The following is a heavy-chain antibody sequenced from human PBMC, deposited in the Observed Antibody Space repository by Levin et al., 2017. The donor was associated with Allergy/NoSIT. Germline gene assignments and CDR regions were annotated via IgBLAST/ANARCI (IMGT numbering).Heavy chain of an antibody. V-gene: IGHV3-23*01. CDR2: ISGSGGST. J-gene: IGHJ1*01. CDR3: AKGSEYSSSWYLGPYFQH. D-gene: IGHD6-13*01. CDR1: GFTFSSYA. Sequence: GGSLRLSCAASGFTFSSYAMSWVRQAPGKGLEWVSAISGSGGSTYYADSVKGRFTISRDNSKNTLYLQMNSLRAEDTAVYYCAKGSEYSSSWYLGPYFQHWGQGTLVTVSS.